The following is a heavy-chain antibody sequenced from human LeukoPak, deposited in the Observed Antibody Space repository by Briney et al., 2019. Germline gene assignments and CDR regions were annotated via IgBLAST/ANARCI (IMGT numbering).Heavy chain of an antibody. CDR2: INHSGST. Sequence: SETLSLTCAVYGESFSGYYWSWLRQPPGKGLEWNGEINHSGSTNYNPSLKSRVTISVDTSKNQFSLKLSSVTAADTAVYYCARGLAAGGFDYWGQGTLVTVSS. CDR1: GESFSGYY. J-gene: IGHJ4*02. D-gene: IGHD6-13*01. CDR3: ARGLAAGGFDY. V-gene: IGHV4-34*01.